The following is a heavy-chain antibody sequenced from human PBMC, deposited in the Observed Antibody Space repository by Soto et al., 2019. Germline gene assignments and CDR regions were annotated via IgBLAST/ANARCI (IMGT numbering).Heavy chain of an antibody. D-gene: IGHD5-12*01. CDR1: GGTFSSYA. V-gene: IGHV1-69*13. J-gene: IGHJ4*02. Sequence: SVKVSCKASGGTFSSYAISWVRQAPGQGLEWMGGIIPIFGTANYAQKFQGRVTITADESTSTAYMELSSLRSEDTAVYYCARGRSRDGYNYGLRYWGQGTLVTVSS. CDR3: ARGRSRDGYNYGLRY. CDR2: IIPIFGTA.